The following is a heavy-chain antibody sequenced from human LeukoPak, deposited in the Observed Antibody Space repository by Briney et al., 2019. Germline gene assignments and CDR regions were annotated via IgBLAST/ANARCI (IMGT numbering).Heavy chain of an antibody. CDR2: IIPIFGTA. CDR3: ARAWGSYRYNFDY. V-gene: IGHV1-69*05. J-gene: IGHJ4*02. Sequence: ASVKVSCKASGYTFTSYGITWVRQAPGQGLEWMGGIIPIFGTANYAQKFQGRVTITTDESTSTAYMELSSLRSEDTAVYYCARAWGSYRYNFDYWGQGTLVTVSS. CDR1: GYTFTSYG. D-gene: IGHD3-16*02.